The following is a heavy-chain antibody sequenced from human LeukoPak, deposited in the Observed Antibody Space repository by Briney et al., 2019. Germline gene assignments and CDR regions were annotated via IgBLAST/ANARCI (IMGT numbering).Heavy chain of an antibody. CDR1: GYTFTGYY. CDR2: INPNSGGT. CDR3: ARDSNLFGVVTGWFDP. J-gene: IGHJ5*02. Sequence: ASVKVSCKASGYTFTGYYMHWVRQAPGQGLEWMGWINPNSGGTNYAQKFQGRVTMTRDTSISTAYMELSRLRSDDTAVYYCARDSNLFGVVTGWFDPWGQGTLVTVSS. D-gene: IGHD3-3*01. V-gene: IGHV1-2*02.